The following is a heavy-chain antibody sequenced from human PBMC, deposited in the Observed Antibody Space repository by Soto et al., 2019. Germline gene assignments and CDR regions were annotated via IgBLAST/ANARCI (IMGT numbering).Heavy chain of an antibody. CDR1: GFTFTDYH. J-gene: IGHJ4*02. CDR2: ISETGSHT. Sequence: PGWSLRLSCEASGFTFTDYHMSWIRQAPGKGLEWVALISETGSHTAYAESVKGRFTISRDNARPSVFLQMNSLRSDDTAVYFCARSLRATSPLTFWGQGTPVTVSS. CDR3: ARSLRATSPLTF. D-gene: IGHD7-27*01. V-gene: IGHV3-11*06.